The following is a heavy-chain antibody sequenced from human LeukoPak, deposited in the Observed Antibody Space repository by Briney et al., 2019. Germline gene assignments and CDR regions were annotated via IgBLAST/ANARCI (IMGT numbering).Heavy chain of an antibody. CDR1: GFTFTGYA. V-gene: IGHV3-48*03. Sequence: RGSLRLSCSASGFTFTGYAMHWVRQAPGQGLEWLSYISRSSSSIYYADTVKGRFTMSRDNAKNSSYLQMSRLRSDDTAVYSCASVQQFVDDWGQGTLVTVSS. CDR2: ISRSSSSI. CDR3: ASVQQFVDD. D-gene: IGHD6-13*01. J-gene: IGHJ4*02.